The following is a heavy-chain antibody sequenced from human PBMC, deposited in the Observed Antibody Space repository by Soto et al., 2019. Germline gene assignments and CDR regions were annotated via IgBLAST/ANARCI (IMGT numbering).Heavy chain of an antibody. CDR3: ARDRRGGNFDY. CDR2: IKEDGSQK. V-gene: IGHV3-7*04. J-gene: IGHJ4*02. D-gene: IGHD1-1*01. Sequence: EVQLVESGGGLVQPGGSLRLSCEDSGFTFSSYWMSWVRQAPGKGLEWVANIKEDGSQKDNVDSVKGRFTISRDNAKNSLYLQMDSLRAEDTAVYYCARDRRGGNFDYWGQGTLVTVSS. CDR1: GFTFSSYW.